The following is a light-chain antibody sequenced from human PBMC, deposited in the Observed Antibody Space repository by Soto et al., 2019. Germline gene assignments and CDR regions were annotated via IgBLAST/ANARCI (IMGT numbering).Light chain of an antibody. CDR2: GNS. J-gene: IGLJ1*01. V-gene: IGLV1-40*01. Sequence: QLVLTQPPSVSGAPGQRVTISCTGSSSNIGAGYDVHWYQQLPGTAPKLLIYGNSNRPSGVPDRFSGSKSGTSASLAITGLQAEDEADYYGQSYDSSLSGSYVFGTGTKLTVL. CDR3: QSYDSSLSGSYV. CDR1: SSNIGAGYD.